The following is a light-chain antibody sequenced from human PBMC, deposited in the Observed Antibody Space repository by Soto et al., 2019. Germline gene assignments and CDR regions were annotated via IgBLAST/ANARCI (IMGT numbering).Light chain of an antibody. CDR2: KAS. Sequence: DIQMTQSPSTLSASVGDRVTITCRASESISSWLAWYQQKPRKAPKLLIYKASSLESGVPSRFSGSGSGTEFTLTISSLQPDDFATYYCQQYNSYSWTFGQGTKVDI. J-gene: IGKJ1*01. CDR3: QQYNSYSWT. CDR1: ESISSW. V-gene: IGKV1-5*03.